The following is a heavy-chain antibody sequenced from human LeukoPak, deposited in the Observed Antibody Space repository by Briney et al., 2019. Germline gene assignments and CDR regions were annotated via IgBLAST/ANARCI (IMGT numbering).Heavy chain of an antibody. CDR3: ARGVAGIQLHRHLWFDP. D-gene: IGHD5-18*01. CDR1: GGSISNNNYY. V-gene: IGHV4-39*01. CDR2: IYYSGSP. Sequence: PSETLSLTCTVSGGSISNNNYYWAWIRQPPGKGLECIGSIYYSGSPYYNPSLKSRVTISVDTSKNQFSLKLSSVTAADTAVYYCARGVAGIQLHRHLWFDPWGQGTLVTVSS. J-gene: IGHJ5*02.